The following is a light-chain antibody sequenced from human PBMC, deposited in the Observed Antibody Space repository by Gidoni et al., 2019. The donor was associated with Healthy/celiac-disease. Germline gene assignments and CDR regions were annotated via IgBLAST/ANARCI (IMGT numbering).Light chain of an antibody. Sequence: EIVLTKPTGTLSLSPGERATLSCRASQSVSSSYFAWYQQKPGQAPRPRIYGASSRATGTPDRVSGSGSGTDFTLTISRLEPEDFAVYYCQQYGSSPLTFGGGTKVKIK. CDR1: QSVSSSY. CDR3: QQYGSSPLT. J-gene: IGKJ4*01. V-gene: IGKV3-20*01. CDR2: GAS.